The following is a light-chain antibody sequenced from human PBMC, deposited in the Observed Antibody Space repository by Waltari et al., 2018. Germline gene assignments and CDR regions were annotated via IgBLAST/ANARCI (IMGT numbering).Light chain of an antibody. CDR2: TTS. CDR3: QTFGDSRT. CDR1: QSVSGGY. V-gene: IGKV3-20*01. Sequence: EIVLTQSPGTLSLSPGERAILSCRASQSVSGGYVAWYQQKPGQAPRVLIYTTSARAPGVPDRSSGSGSGTDFTLTISRLEPEDSAVYYCQTFGDSRTFGQGTKVEI. J-gene: IGKJ1*01.